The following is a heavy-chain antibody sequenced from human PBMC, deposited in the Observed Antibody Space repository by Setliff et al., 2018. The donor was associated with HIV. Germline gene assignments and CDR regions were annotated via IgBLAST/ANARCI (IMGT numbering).Heavy chain of an antibody. CDR2: INAGNGNT. D-gene: IGHD6-6*01. V-gene: IGHV1-3*01. J-gene: IGHJ5*02. CDR3: ARGFSVYSSSDPLLNWFDP. CDR1: GYTFTSYA. Sequence: ASVKVSCKASGYTFTSYAMHWVRQAPGQRLEWMGWINAGNGNTKYSQKFQGRVTITRDTSASTAYMGLSSLRSEDTAVYYCARGFSVYSSSDPLLNWFDPWGQGTLVTVSS.